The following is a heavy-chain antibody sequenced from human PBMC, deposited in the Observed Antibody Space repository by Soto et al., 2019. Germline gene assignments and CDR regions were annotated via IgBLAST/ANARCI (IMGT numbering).Heavy chain of an antibody. J-gene: IGHJ4*02. Sequence: QVQLQESGPGLVKPSETLSLTCTVSGRSISSYYWSWIRQPPGKGLEWIGYIYYSGSTNYNPSLKGRVTISVDTSKNQFSLKLSSVTAADTAVYYCARAWGGYGDYWGQGTLVTVSS. CDR1: GRSISSYY. V-gene: IGHV4-59*01. CDR3: ARAWGGYGDY. D-gene: IGHD5-12*01. CDR2: IYYSGST.